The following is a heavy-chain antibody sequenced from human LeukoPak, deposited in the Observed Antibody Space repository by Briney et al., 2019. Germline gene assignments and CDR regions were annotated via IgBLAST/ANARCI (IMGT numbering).Heavy chain of an antibody. CDR3: ARDDYGETLGL. J-gene: IGHJ4*02. CDR1: GGSISSYY. Sequence: SENLSLTCTVSGGSISSYYWCWIRQPPGKGLEWIGYIYYSGSTNYNPSLKSRVTISVNTSKNQFSLKLSPVTAADTAVYYCARDDYGETLGLWGQGTLVTVSS. CDR2: IYYSGST. V-gene: IGHV4-59*01. D-gene: IGHD4-17*01.